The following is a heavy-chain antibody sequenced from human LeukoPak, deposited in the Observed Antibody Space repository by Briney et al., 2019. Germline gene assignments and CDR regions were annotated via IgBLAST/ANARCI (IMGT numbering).Heavy chain of an antibody. CDR1: GFTFSSYA. Sequence: GGSLRLFCAASGFTFSSYAMHWVRQAPGKGLEYVSAISSNGGITYYAHSVKGGFTISRDNSKNTLYLQMNSLRAEDTAIYYCAKETGCFHYWGQGTLVSVSS. D-gene: IGHD3-9*01. CDR3: AKETGCFHY. V-gene: IGHV3-64*01. J-gene: IGHJ4*02. CDR2: ISSNGGIT.